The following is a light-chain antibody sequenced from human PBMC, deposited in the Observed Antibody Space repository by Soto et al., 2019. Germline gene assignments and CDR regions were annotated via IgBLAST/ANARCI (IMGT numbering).Light chain of an antibody. J-gene: IGLJ1*01. CDR1: DSDVGGYDY. CDR2: DVS. V-gene: IGLV2-11*01. CDR3: CSYAGNRYV. Sequence: QSALTQPRSVSGSPGQSVTISCTGTDSDVGGYDYVSWYQQYPGKAPKLMIYDVSKRPSGVPDRFSGSKSGNTASLTISGLQAEDEADFYCCSYAGNRYVFGTGTQLTVL.